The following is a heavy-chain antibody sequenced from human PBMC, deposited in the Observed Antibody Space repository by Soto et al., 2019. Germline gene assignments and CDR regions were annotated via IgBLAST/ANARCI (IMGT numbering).Heavy chain of an antibody. CDR1: GFTFSSYD. CDR3: ARGDHLCNSGIYSIDC. V-gene: IGHV3-13*01. D-gene: IGHD2-15*01. J-gene: IGHJ4*02. CDR2: MGTAGDT. Sequence: EVQLVESGGDLVQPGGSLRLSCAASGFTFSSYDMHWVRQATGKGLEWVSAMGTAGDTYYPGPVKGRFTISRENAKDTSYLKMNSLRPEDTAVYYCARGDHLCNSGIYSIDCWGQGTLVTVTS.